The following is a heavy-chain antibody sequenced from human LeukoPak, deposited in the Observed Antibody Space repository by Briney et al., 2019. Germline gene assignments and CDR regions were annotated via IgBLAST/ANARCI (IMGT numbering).Heavy chain of an antibody. CDR2: IYYSGST. CDR3: ARAGDIVVVPAAIYCWFDP. J-gene: IGHJ5*02. Sequence: SETPSLTCTVSGGSISSSSYYWGWIRQPPGKGLEWIGSIYYSGSTYYNPSLKSRVTISVDTSKNQFSLKLSSVTAADTAVYYCARAGDIVVVPAAIYCWFDPWGQGTLVTVSS. V-gene: IGHV4-39*07. D-gene: IGHD2-2*01. CDR1: GGSISSSSYY.